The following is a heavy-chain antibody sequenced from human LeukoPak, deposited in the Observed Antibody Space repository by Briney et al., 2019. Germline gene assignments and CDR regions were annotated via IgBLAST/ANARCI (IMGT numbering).Heavy chain of an antibody. J-gene: IGHJ5*02. V-gene: IGHV1-2*02. CDR3: AREMGDYGERGGFDP. CDR1: GYTFTGYY. D-gene: IGHD4-17*01. CDR2: INPNSGGT. Sequence: ASVKVSCKASGYTFTGYYMHWVRQAPGQGLEWMGWINPNSGGTNYAQKFQGRVTMTRDTSISTAYMELSRLRSDDTAVYYCAREMGDYGERGGFDPWGQGTLVTVSS.